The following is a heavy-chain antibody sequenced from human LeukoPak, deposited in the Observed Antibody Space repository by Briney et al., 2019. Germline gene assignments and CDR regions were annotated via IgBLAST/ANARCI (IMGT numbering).Heavy chain of an antibody. J-gene: IGHJ5*02. CDR2: ISGSGGST. CDR1: GFTFSSYA. V-gene: IGHV3-23*01. Sequence: PGGSLRLSCAASGFTFSSYAMSWVRQAPGKGLEWVSAISGSGGSTYYADSVKGRFTISRDNSKSTLYLQMNSLRAEDTAVYYCANAALKYCSGGSCYFSDRWGQGTLVTVSS. D-gene: IGHD2-15*01. CDR3: ANAALKYCSGGSCYFSDR.